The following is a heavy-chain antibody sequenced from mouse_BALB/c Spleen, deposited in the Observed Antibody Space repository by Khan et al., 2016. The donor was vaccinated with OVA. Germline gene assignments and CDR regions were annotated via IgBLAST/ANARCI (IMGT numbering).Heavy chain of an antibody. Sequence: QMQLQQSGAELVKPGASVKMSCKASGYTFTSYTMHWVKQRPGQGLEWIGYINPSSGYTKYNQKFKDKATLTADKSSSTAYMQLSSLTSEDSAVYYCARKSTRASYGGQGTTLTVSS. CDR1: GYTFTSYT. J-gene: IGHJ2*01. CDR3: ARKSTRASY. CDR2: INPSSGYT. V-gene: IGHV1-4*01. D-gene: IGHD3-1*01.